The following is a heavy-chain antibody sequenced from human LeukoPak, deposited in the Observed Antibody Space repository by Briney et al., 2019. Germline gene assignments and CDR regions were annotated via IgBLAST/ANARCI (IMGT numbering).Heavy chain of an antibody. D-gene: IGHD1-26*01. J-gene: IGHJ4*02. CDR2: INPNSGGT. Sequence: ASVKVSCKASGGTFSSYAISWVRQAPGQGLEWMGWINPNSGGTSYAQKFQGRVTMTRDTSISTAYMELSRLRSDDTAVYYCARVEWEQHARYWGQGTLVTVSS. CDR1: GGTFSSYA. CDR3: ARVEWEQHARY. V-gene: IGHV1-2*02.